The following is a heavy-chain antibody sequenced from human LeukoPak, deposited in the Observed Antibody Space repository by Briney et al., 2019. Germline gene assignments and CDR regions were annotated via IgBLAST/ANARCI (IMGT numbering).Heavy chain of an antibody. V-gene: IGHV3-9*03. CDR2: ISWNSGNI. CDR3: AKDNNGNYLDP. Sequence: PGGSLRLSCAASGFTFDDYAMHWVRQAPGKGLEWVSGISWNSGNIDYADSVKGRFTISRDNAKNSLYLQMNSLRAEDMALYYCAKDNNGNYLDPWGQGTLVTVSS. D-gene: IGHD1-7*01. J-gene: IGHJ5*02. CDR1: GFTFDDYA.